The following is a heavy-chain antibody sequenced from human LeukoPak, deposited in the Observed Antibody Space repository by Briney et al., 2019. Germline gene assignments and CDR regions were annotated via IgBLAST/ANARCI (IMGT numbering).Heavy chain of an antibody. CDR1: GFTFSSYA. J-gene: IGHJ4*02. Sequence: HPGGSLRLSCAASGFTFSSYAMSWVRQAPGKGLEWVSAISGSGGSTYYADSVKGRFTISRDNSKNTLYLQMNSLRAEDTAVYYCAKESDDILTGWFSQDFDYWGQGTLVTVSS. D-gene: IGHD3-9*01. V-gene: IGHV3-23*01. CDR3: AKESDDILTGWFSQDFDY. CDR2: ISGSGGST.